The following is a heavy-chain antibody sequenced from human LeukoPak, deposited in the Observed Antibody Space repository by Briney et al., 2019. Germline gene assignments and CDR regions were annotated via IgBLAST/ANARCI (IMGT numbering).Heavy chain of an antibody. V-gene: IGHV1-8*01. CDR3: ARSVLGYGTTRYVDY. J-gene: IGHJ4*02. CDR2: MNPNSGNT. CDR1: GYTFTSYD. D-gene: IGHD4-17*01. Sequence: ASVTVSCKASGYTFTSYDINWVRQAPGQGLEWMGWMNPNSGNTDYAQKFQGRVTMTRNTSISTADMELSSLRSEDTAVYYCARSVLGYGTTRYVDYWGQGTLVTVSS.